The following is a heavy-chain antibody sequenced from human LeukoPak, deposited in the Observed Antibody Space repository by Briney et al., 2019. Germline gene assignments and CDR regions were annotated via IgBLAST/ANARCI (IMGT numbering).Heavy chain of an antibody. V-gene: IGHV4-4*07. CDR1: RGSITSYS. CDR3: CYGSGTFFNDAFDF. D-gene: IGHD3-10*01. J-gene: IGHJ3*01. CDR2: IFVDGRT. Sequence: SETLSLTCNVSRGSITSYSWTWIRQPVGKGLEWIGRIFVDGRTNYNPSLKSRVTLSIDTSKNQFSLNVKSVIAADAAVYYCCYGSGTFFNDAFDFWGQGTMVTVSS.